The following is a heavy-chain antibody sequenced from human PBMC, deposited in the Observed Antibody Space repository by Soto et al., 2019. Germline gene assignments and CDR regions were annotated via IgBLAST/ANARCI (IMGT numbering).Heavy chain of an antibody. J-gene: IGHJ6*03. D-gene: IGHD1-26*01. CDR1: GYTFTSYD. V-gene: IGHV1-8*01. Sequence: WASVKVSCKASGYTFTSYDINWVRQATGQGLEWMGWMNPNSGNTGYAQKFQGRVTMTRNTSISTAYMELSSLRSEDTAVYYCARGLIAGGYYYMDVWGKGTTVTVSS. CDR2: MNPNSGNT. CDR3: ARGLIAGGYYYMDV.